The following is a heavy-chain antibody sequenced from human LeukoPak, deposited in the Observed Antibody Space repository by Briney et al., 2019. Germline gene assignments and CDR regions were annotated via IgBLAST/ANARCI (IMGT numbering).Heavy chain of an antibody. V-gene: IGHV4-34*01. D-gene: IGHD3-16*02. CDR1: GGSFSGYY. Sequence: SETLSLTCAVYGGSFSGYYWSWIRQPPGKGLEWIGEINHSGSTNYNPSLKSRVTISVDTSKNQFSLKLSSVTAADTAVYYCARGSANYVRGTYRGVGFDYWGQGTLVTVSS. CDR2: INHSGST. J-gene: IGHJ4*02. CDR3: ARGSANYVRGTYRGVGFDY.